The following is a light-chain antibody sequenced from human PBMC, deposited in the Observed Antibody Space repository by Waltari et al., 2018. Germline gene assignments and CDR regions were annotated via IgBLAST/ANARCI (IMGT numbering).Light chain of an antibody. CDR3: QQYGSSVLYT. CDR1: QSLTKRY. V-gene: IGKV3-20*01. CDR2: GAS. J-gene: IGKJ2*01. Sequence: TLSCRASQSLTKRYLAWYQQKPGQAPRLLIYGASSRAAGIPDRFSGSGSGTDFNLTISRLEPEDFAVYYCQQYGSSVLYTFGQGTKLEIK.